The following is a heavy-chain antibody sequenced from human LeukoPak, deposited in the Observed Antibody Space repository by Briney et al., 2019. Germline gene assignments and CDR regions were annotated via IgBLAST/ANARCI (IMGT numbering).Heavy chain of an antibody. CDR3: ARVGVAAAGQAFDI. CDR1: GYTFTXQY. J-gene: IGHJ3*02. CDR2: INPSGGST. D-gene: IGHD6-13*01. Sequence: GYTFTXQYMHWVRQAPGQGVEWMGLINPSGGSTSYAQKFQGRVTMTRDMSTSTVYMELSSLRSEDTAVYYCARVGVAAAGQAFDIWGQGTMVTVSS. V-gene: IGHV1-46*01.